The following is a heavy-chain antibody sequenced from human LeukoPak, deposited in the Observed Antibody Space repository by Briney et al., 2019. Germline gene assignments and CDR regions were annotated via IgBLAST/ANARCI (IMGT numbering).Heavy chain of an antibody. Sequence: PGGSLRLSCAASGFTFSTYALHWVRQAPGRGLEWVAVISYDGSNKYYADSVKGRFTISRDNSKNTLYLQMNTLRAEGTAVYYCARAGEGLLAYSFDIWGQGTMVTVSS. CDR2: ISYDGSNK. J-gene: IGHJ3*02. V-gene: IGHV3-30-3*01. CDR3: ARAGEGLLAYSFDI. D-gene: IGHD6-13*01. CDR1: GFTFSTYA.